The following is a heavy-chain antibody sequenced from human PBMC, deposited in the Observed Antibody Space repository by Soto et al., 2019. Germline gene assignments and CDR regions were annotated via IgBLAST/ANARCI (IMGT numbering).Heavy chain of an antibody. CDR3: ARPEGYGSGSNYFDS. CDR2: VYVTGTGT. D-gene: IGHD3-10*01. CDR1: GYPFTTYH. Sequence: ASVKVSCKASGYPFTTYHLHWVRQAPGQGLEWMGIVYVTGTGTRSAQKFQGRLTMTRDRSTSTVYMELSSLRSEDTAVYYCARPEGYGSGSNYFDSWGQGTLVTVSS. J-gene: IGHJ4*02. V-gene: IGHV1-46*01.